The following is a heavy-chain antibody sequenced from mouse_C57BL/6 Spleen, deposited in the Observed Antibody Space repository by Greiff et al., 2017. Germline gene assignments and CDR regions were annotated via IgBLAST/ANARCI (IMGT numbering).Heavy chain of an antibody. V-gene: IGHV1-53*01. J-gene: IGHJ3*01. Sequence: QVQLKQPGTELVKPGASVKLSCKASGYTFTSYWMHWVKQRPGQGLEWIGNINPSNGGTNYNEKFKGKATLTVDKSSSTAYMQLSSLTSEDSAVYYCARAVNYVSWFAYWGQGTLVTVSA. D-gene: IGHD2-1*01. CDR1: GYTFTSYW. CDR3: ARAVNYVSWFAY. CDR2: INPSNGGT.